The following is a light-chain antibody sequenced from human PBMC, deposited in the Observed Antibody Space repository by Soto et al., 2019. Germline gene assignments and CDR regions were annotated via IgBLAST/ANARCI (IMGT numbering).Light chain of an antibody. CDR2: EVD. J-gene: IGLJ1*01. CDR3: CSYARSTTFV. Sequence: QSVLTQPASVSGSPGQSITISCTGTSSDIGSYNVVSWYQQHPGTAPKLMIYEVDKRPSGVSHRFSGSKSGNTASLTLSGLQSEDEADYYCCSYARSTTFVFGGGTKVTVL. V-gene: IGLV2-23*02. CDR1: SSDIGSYNV.